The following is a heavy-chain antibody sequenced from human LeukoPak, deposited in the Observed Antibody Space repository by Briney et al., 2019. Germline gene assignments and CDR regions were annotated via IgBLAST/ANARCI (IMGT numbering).Heavy chain of an antibody. CDR3: ARDPIHYFGSSAYSSDDF. CDR2: IYTTGST. CDR1: GCPISSYY. J-gene: IGHJ4*02. V-gene: IGHV4-4*07. Sequence: SETLSLTCTVSGCPISSYYWSWIRQPAGKGLEWIGRIYTTGSTDYNPSLKSRVTLSVDTSKNQFSLTLRSVTAADTAVYYCARDPIHYFGSSAYSSDDFWGQGTLVTISS. D-gene: IGHD3-22*01.